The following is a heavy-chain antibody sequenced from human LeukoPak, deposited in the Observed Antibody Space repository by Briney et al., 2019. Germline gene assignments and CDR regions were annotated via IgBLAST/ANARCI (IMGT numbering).Heavy chain of an antibody. Sequence: GASVKVSCKASGYTFTSYAMHWVRQAPGQRLDCMGWINTGNGNTKYSQKFQGRVTITRDTSASTAYMELSSLRSEDTAVYYCARGAVAGTSYNWFDPWGQGTLVTVSS. CDR1: GYTFTSYA. J-gene: IGHJ5*02. V-gene: IGHV1-3*04. CDR2: INTGNGNT. D-gene: IGHD6-19*01. CDR3: ARGAVAGTSYNWFDP.